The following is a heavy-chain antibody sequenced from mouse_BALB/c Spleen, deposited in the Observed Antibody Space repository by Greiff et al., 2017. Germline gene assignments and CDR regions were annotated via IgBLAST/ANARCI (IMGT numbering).Heavy chain of an antibody. D-gene: IGHD1-1*01. CDR1: GDSITSGY. V-gene: IGHV3-8*02. Sequence: EVKLMESGPSLVKPSQTLSLTCSVTGDSITSGYWNWIRKFPGNKLEYMGYISYSGSTYYNPSLKSRISITRDTSKNQYYLQLNSVTTEDTATYYCARYGDYYGSSYRYFDVWGAGTTVTVSS. CDR2: ISYSGST. J-gene: IGHJ1*01. CDR3: ARYGDYYGSSYRYFDV.